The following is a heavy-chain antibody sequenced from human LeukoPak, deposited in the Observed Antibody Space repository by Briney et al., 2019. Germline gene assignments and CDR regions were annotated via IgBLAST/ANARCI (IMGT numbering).Heavy chain of an antibody. CDR1: GFTFSGSA. CDR3: TRPDDYSNQ. J-gene: IGHJ4*02. CDR2: IRSKANSYAT. D-gene: IGHD4-11*01. V-gene: IGHV3-73*01. Sequence: GGSLRLSCAASGFTFSGSAMHWVRQASGKGLEWVGRIRSKANSYATAYAASVKGRFTISRDDSKNTAYLQMNSLKTEDTAVYYCTRPDDYSNQWGQGTLVTVSS.